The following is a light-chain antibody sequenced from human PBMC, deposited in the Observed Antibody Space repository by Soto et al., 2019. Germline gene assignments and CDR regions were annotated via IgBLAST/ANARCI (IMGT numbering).Light chain of an antibody. CDR2: EVS. J-gene: IGKJ1*01. V-gene: IGKV2-29*01. CDR1: QSLLHITGETF. Sequence: DVVMTQTPLSLSVAPGQPASISCKSSQSLLHITGETFLFWYLQKPGQSPQLLIYEVSTRVSGVPARFSGSGSGTEFTLTISSLQSEDFAVYYCQHYNNWPPWTFGQGTKVDIK. CDR3: QHYNNWPPWT.